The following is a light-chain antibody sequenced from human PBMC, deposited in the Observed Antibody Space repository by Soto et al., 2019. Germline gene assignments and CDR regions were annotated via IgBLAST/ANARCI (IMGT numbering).Light chain of an antibody. V-gene: IGLV1-51*01. CDR1: TSNIGNNY. Sequence: QSVLTQPPSVSAAPGQQVTISCSGATSNIGNNYVSWYQQLPGAAPKLLIFDTNNRPSEIPDRFSGARSGTSATLATTGLQTGDEAGYYCGAWDSGRSGVLFGGGTKLTVL. CDR2: DTN. J-gene: IGLJ2*01. CDR3: GAWDSGRSGVL.